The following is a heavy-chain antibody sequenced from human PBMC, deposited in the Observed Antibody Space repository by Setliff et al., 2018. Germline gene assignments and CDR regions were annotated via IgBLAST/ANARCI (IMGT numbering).Heavy chain of an antibody. CDR2: IYDRGST. D-gene: IGHD3-16*01. CDR1: GGSISSSTNY. Sequence: SETLSLTCTVSGGSISSSTNYWGWIRQPPGKGLEWIGNIYDRGSTHYNPSLKSRVTISEDTSKSQSSLELSSVTAADTAVYYCARGFTAQPAMLRGNWFDPWGRGTLVTVSS. V-gene: IGHV4-39*07. CDR3: ARGFTAQPAMLRGNWFDP. J-gene: IGHJ5*02.